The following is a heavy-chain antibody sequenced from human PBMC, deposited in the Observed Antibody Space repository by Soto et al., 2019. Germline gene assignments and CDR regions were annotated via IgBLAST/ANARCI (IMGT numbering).Heavy chain of an antibody. D-gene: IGHD3-10*01. V-gene: IGHV1-46*01. CDR3: ARAPRGGVIIVITSPQIDY. J-gene: IGHJ4*02. CDR2: ISPDGGST. CDR1: GYDFTDHY. Sequence: ASVKVSCKASGYDFTDHYIHWVRQAPGQGLEWMGIISPDGGSTRYSQKFQARITITRDTSTSTVYMELSSLTSENTAVYCCARAPRGGVIIVITSPQIDYWGQGTLVNVSS.